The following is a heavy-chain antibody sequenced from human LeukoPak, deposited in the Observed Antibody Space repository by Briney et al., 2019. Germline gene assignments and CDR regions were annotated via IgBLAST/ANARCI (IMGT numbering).Heavy chain of an antibody. CDR2: ISSSSSYI. D-gene: IGHD3-10*01. CDR1: GFTFSSYS. V-gene: IGHV3-21*01. J-gene: IGHJ3*02. Sequence: PGGSLRLSCAASGFTFSSYSMNWVRQAPGKGLEWVSSISSSSSYIYYADSVKGRFTISRDNAKNSLYLQMNSLRAEDTAVYYCARRMDYYGSGSYAFDIWGQGTMVTVSS. CDR3: ARRMDYYGSGSYAFDI.